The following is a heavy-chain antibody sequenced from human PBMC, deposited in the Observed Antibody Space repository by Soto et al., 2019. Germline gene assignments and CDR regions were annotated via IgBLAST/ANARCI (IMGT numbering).Heavy chain of an antibody. CDR1: GDSISSDNYY. Sequence: QVQLQESGPGLVKPSQTLSLTCTVSGDSISSDNYYCSWIRQHPGKGVEWIGYIFYSGSTHYNPSLKSRVTISVDTSKNQFSLKLSSVTAADTAVYYCARLTTGYCSGGSCPPPYWGQGTLVTVSS. J-gene: IGHJ4*02. V-gene: IGHV4-31*03. CDR2: IFYSGST. D-gene: IGHD2-15*01. CDR3: ARLTTGYCSGGSCPPPY.